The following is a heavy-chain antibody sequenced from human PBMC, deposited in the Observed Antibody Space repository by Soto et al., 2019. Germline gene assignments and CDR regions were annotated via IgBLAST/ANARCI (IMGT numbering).Heavy chain of an antibody. V-gene: IGHV2-26*01. Sequence: QVTLKESGPVLVKPTETLTLTCIVSGFLITNAKMGVSWIRQPPGTALEWLAHIFSNDVESYSASLKGRLTISKDHSRSQVVLTMTDVDTADTATYYCARNADTSSTFDYWGQGTLVNVSS. CDR1: GFLITNAKMG. CDR3: ARNADTSSTFDY. D-gene: IGHD5-18*01. J-gene: IGHJ4*02. CDR2: IFSNDVE.